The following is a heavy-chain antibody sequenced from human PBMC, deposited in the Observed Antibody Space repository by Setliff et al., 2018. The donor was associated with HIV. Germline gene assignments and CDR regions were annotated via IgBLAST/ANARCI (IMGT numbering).Heavy chain of an antibody. CDR3: ARRSGYTRGWDIFGLVAGSFDI. Sequence: SETLSLTCNVSDGSISSSSYYWAWIRQPPGKGLEWIGTIYYVGNTYYRPSLKSRVTVSIDTSKNQFSLSLNSVTAADTAVYYCARRSGYTRGWDIFGLVAGSFDIWGQGTMVTVSS. CDR2: IYYVGNT. D-gene: IGHD3-3*01. V-gene: IGHV4-39*01. CDR1: DGSISSSSYY. J-gene: IGHJ3*02.